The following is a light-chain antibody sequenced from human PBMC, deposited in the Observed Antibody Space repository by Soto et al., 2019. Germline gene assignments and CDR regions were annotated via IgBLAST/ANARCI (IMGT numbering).Light chain of an antibody. CDR1: QSIHTS. CDR2: DST. Sequence: VLTQSPATLSLSPGERATLSCRASQSIHTSLAWYQQKSGKPPRLVIYDSTLRANGVPDRFGGSRSGTEFTLTINSLEPEDFAVYYCQQRNVWPPITVGQGTRLEI. V-gene: IGKV3-11*01. CDR3: QQRNVWPPIT. J-gene: IGKJ5*01.